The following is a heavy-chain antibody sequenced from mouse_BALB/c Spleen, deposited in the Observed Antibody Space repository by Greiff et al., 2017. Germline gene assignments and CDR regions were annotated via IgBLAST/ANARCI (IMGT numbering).Heavy chain of an antibody. V-gene: IGHV14-4*02. CDR3: NAPTVVDAMDY. Sequence: EVQLQQSGAELVRSGASVKLSCTASGFNIKDYYMHWVKQRPEQGLEWIGWIDPENGDTEYAPKFQGKATMTADTSSNTAYLQLSSLTSEDTAVYYCNAPTVVDAMDYWGQGTSVTVSS. CDR2: IDPENGDT. D-gene: IGHD1-1*01. CDR1: GFNIKDYY. J-gene: IGHJ4*01.